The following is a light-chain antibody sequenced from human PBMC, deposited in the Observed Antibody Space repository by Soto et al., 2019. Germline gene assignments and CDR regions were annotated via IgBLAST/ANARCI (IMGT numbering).Light chain of an antibody. J-gene: IGLJ1*01. V-gene: IGLV1-51*02. CDR2: ENN. Sequence: QSVLTQPPSVSAAPGQKVTISCSGSNSNSGNTYVSWYQQLPGTAPKLLIYENNKRPSGIPDRFSGSKSGTSATLGITGLQTGDEADYYCGAWDSGLSGYVFGTGTKVTVL. CDR3: GAWDSGLSGYV. CDR1: NSNSGNTY.